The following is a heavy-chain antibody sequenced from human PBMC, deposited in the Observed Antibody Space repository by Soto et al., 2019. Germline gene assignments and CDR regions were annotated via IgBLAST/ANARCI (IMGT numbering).Heavy chain of an antibody. CDR1: GGSISCGDYY. D-gene: IGHD1-20*01. Sequence: SXTLSLTCTASGGSISCGDYYWSWIRQRPGKGLEWIGYIYYSGSTYYNPSLKSRVTISVDTSKNQFSLKLSSVTAADTAVYYCARLYSWVVDYWGQGTLVTVSS. CDR2: IYYSGST. CDR3: ARLYSWVVDY. J-gene: IGHJ4*02. V-gene: IGHV4-30-4*01.